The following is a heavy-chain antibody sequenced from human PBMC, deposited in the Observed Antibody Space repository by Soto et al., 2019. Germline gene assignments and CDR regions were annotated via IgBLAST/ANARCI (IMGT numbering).Heavy chain of an antibody. D-gene: IGHD3-3*01. V-gene: IGHV3-23*01. CDR3: AKWAYDFWSGYPNYYYYYGMDV. CDR2: ISGSGGST. J-gene: IGHJ6*02. CDR1: GFTFSSYA. Sequence: GGSLRLSCAASGFTFSSYAMSWVRQAPGKGLEWVSAISGSGGSTYYADSVKGRFTISRDNSKNTLYLQMNSLRAEDTAVYYCAKWAYDFWSGYPNYYYYYGMDVWGQGTTVTVSS.